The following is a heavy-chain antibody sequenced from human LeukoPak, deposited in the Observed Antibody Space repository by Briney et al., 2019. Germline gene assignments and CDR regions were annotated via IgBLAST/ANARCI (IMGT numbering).Heavy chain of an antibody. V-gene: IGHV4-39*01. J-gene: IGHJ6*02. CDR1: GDSISSSGDY. Sequence: PSETLSLTCTVSGDSISSSGDYWGWIRQPPGKGLEWIGNIYYSGSTYYNPSLKSRVTIAVDTSKNQFSLKLTSVTAADTAVYYCARARGYSYAGYYYYYGMDVWGQGTTVTVSS. D-gene: IGHD5-18*01. CDR3: ARARGYSYAGYYYYYGMDV. CDR2: IYYSGST.